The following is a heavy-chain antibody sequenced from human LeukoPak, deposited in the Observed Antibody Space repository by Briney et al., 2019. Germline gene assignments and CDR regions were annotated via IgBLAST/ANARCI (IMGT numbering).Heavy chain of an antibody. Sequence: GGSLRLSCAASGFTVSSNYMSWVRQAPGKGLEWVSVIYSGGSTYYADSVKGRFTISRDNSKNTLYLQMNSLRAEDTAVYYCARDPGGGSFPTDYYMDVWGKGTTVTVSS. CDR2: IYSGGST. V-gene: IGHV3-53*05. D-gene: IGHD1-26*01. CDR3: ARDPGGGSFPTDYYMDV. CDR1: GFTVSSNY. J-gene: IGHJ6*03.